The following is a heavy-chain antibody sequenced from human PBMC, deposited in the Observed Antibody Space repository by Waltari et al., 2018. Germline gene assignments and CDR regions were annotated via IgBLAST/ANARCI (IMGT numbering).Heavy chain of an antibody. J-gene: IGHJ5*02. V-gene: IGHV3-72*01. Sequence: EVQLVESGGGWVQPGGSLRLSCAASGFTFSDLYMDWVRQAPGKGLEWVGSTRNKANSYTTEYAASVKGRFTISRDDSKNSVYLQMNSLKTEDTAVYYCVRRATSGTWFDPWGQGTLVTVSS. CDR3: VRRATSGTWFDP. D-gene: IGHD6-13*01. CDR2: TRNKANSYTT. CDR1: GFTFSDLY.